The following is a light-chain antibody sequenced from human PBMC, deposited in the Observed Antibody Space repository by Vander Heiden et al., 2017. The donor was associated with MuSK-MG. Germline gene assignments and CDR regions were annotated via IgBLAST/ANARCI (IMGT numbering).Light chain of an antibody. V-gene: IGKV1-8*01. CDR1: QGISSY. CDR3: QQDDSSSLT. J-gene: IGKJ4*01. Sequence: AIRMTQSPSSFSASTGDRVTITCRASQGISSYLAWYQQKPGKAPKLLIYAASTLQSGVPSRFSGSGSGTDFTLTISCLQSEDFATYYCQQDDSSSLTFGGGTKVXIK. CDR2: AAS.